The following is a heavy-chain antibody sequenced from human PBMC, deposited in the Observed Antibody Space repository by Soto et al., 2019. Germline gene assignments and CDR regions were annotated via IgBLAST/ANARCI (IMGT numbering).Heavy chain of an antibody. CDR2: IYPSDHET. D-gene: IGHD6-13*01. V-gene: IGHV5-51*01. CDR1: GYTFSNFW. J-gene: IGHJ4*02. CDR3: ARSPRSSPYFDY. Sequence: PGESLKISCQCSGYTFSNFWIGWVRQLPGKGLEWMGIIYPSDHETRYSPSFHGKVTISADKSINTAYLQWNSLEASDTAFYFCARSPRSSPYFDYWGQGALVTVSS.